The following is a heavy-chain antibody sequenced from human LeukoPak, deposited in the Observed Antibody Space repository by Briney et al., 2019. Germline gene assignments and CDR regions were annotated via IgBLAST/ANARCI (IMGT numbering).Heavy chain of an antibody. CDR2: IGAYNGNT. D-gene: IGHD6-13*01. V-gene: IGHV1-18*01. J-gene: IGHJ6*02. CDR3: ARDPHLAAAGKGPFYYGMDV. CDR1: GYTFTNYG. Sequence: ASVKVSCKASGYTFTNYGISWVRQAAGQGLEWMGWIGAYNGNTNYAQKLQGRVTVTTDTSTSTAYMELRSLRSDDTAVYYCARDPHLAAAGKGPFYYGMDVWGQGTTVTVSS.